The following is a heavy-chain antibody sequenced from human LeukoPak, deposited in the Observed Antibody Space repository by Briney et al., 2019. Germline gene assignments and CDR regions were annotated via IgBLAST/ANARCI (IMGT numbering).Heavy chain of an antibody. V-gene: IGHV3-30*02. CDR1: GFTFSNYG. J-gene: IGHJ4*02. Sequence: GGSLRLSCAASGFTFSNYGVHWVRQAPGKGLEWVAFIHSNENIKLYADSVKGRFTISRDNSKNTLYLQMNSLGAEDTAVYYCAKDSTWAADYWGQGTLVSVSS. CDR3: AKDSTWAADY. D-gene: IGHD5/OR15-5a*01. CDR2: IHSNENIK.